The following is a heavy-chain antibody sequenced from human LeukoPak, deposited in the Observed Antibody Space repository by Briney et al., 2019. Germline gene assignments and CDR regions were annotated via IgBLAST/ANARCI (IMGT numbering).Heavy chain of an antibody. J-gene: IGHJ4*02. CDR2: ISGSGGST. V-gene: IGHV3-23*01. CDR1: GFTFSSYA. Sequence: GGSLRLSCAASGFTFSSYAMSWVRQAPGKGLEWVSAISGSGGSTYYADSVKGRFTISRDNSKNSLYLQMNSLRAEDTAVYYCARGTVGGSYFDYWGQGTLVTVSS. D-gene: IGHD1-26*01. CDR3: ARGTVGGSYFDY.